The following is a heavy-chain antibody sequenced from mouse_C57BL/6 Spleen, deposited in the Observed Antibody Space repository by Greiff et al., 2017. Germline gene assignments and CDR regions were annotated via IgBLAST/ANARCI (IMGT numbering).Heavy chain of an antibody. D-gene: IGHD3-2*02. CDR1: GYAFSSYW. V-gene: IGHV1-80*01. J-gene: IGHJ2*01. CDR2: IYPGDGDT. Sequence: QVQLQQSGAELVKPGASVKISCKASGYAFSSYWMNWVKQRPGKGLEWIGQIYPGDGDTNYNGKFKGKATLTADKSSGTAYMQLSSLTSEDSAVYFCARGRLDHYLDYWGQGTTLTVSS. CDR3: ARGRLDHYLDY.